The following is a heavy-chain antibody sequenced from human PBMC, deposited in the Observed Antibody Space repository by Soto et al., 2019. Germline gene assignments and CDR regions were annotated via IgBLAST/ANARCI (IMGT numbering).Heavy chain of an antibody. Sequence: SETLSLTCAVSGASIGSGGWWSWVRQPPGKGPEWIAEIFHDGNTNYSPSLKSRVTISVDKSQNQFSLNVYSVTAADTAVYYCARHEGWTGPDQWGQGTLVTVSS. CDR1: GASIGSGGW. V-gene: IGHV4-4*02. CDR2: IFHDGNT. D-gene: IGHD2-8*02. J-gene: IGHJ5*02. CDR3: ARHEGWTGPDQ.